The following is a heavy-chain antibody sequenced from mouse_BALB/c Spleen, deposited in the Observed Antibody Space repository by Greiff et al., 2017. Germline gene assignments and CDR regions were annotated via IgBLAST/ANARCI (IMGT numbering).Heavy chain of an antibody. V-gene: IGHV5-9-4*01. D-gene: IGHD2-1*01. CDR2: ISSGGSYT. CDR3: AREGYGNYAMDY. CDR1: GFTFSSYA. Sequence: EVKLVESGGGLVKPGGSLKLSCAASGFTFSSYAMSWVRQSPEKRLEWVAEISSGGSYTYYPDTVTGRFTISRDNAKNTLYLEMSSLRSEDTAMYYCAREGYGNYAMDYWGQGTSVTVSS. J-gene: IGHJ4*01.